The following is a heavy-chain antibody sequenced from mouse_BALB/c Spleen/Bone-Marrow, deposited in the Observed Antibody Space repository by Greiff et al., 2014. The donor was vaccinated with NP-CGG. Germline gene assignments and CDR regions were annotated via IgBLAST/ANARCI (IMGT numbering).Heavy chain of an antibody. Sequence: EVNLVESGGGLVQPGGSLRXXCAPSGFTFTDYYMSWVRQPPGKALEWLGFIRNKAXXXXXXXXXXXXXXXTXXXXXXQSIPYLQMNTQRAEDSATYYCARDEVXQXXXXXXXXWGAGTTVTVSS. V-gene: IGHV7-3*02. D-gene: IGHD2-14*01. CDR3: ARDEVXQXXXXXXXX. CDR1: GFTFTDYY. CDR2: IRNKAXXXXX. J-gene: IGHJ1*01.